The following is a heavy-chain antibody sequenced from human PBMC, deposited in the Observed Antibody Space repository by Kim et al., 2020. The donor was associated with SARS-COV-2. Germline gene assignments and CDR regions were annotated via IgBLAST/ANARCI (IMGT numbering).Heavy chain of an antibody. V-gene: IGHV1-3*01. D-gene: IGHD3-10*01. CDR1: GYTFTSYA. J-gene: IGHJ4*02. Sequence: ASVKVSCKASGYTFTSYAMHWVRQAPGQRLEWMGWINAGNGNTKYSQKFQGRVTITRDTSASTAYMELSSLRSEDTAVYYCARDYYYGSGSPAYYFDYWGQGTLVTVSS. CDR2: INAGNGNT. CDR3: ARDYYYGSGSPAYYFDY.